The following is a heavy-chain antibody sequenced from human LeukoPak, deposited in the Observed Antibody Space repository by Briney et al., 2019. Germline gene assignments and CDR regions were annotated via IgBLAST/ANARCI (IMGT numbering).Heavy chain of an antibody. V-gene: IGHV3-23*01. J-gene: IGHJ6*02. CDR3: AKDSTDLLWFGELSIGGMDV. D-gene: IGHD3-10*01. Sequence: PGGSLRLSCGTSGFTFRSYAMSWVRQAPGKGLDWVSGISGTGGSTYYADSVKGRFTVSRDNSKNTLYPQMNSLRVEDTAVYYCAKDSTDLLWFGELSIGGMDVWGQGTTVTVSS. CDR2: ISGTGGST. CDR1: GFTFRSYA.